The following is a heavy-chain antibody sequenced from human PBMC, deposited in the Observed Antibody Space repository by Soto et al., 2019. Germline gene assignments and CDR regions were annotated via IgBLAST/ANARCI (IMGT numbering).Heavy chain of an antibody. CDR3: TTDYPRSFQH. CDR2: IYSKTDGETT. V-gene: IGHV3-15*07. CDR1: SFTFSNAW. Sequence: GGSLRLSCAASSFTFSNAWMNWVRQAPGKGLEWVGRIYSKTDGETTDYAAPVKGRFTISRDDSKNTLYLQMNSLKTEDTAVYFCTTDYPRSFQHWGQGTLVTVSS. J-gene: IGHJ1*01.